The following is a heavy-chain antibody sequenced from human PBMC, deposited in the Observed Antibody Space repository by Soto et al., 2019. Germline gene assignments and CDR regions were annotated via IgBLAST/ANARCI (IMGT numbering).Heavy chain of an antibody. J-gene: IGHJ4*02. CDR3: ARGITMVRGVIPRPYFDY. CDR2: INHSGSA. Sequence: QVQLQQWGAGLLKPSETLFLTCAVYGGSFSGYYWSWIRQPPGKGLEWVGEINHSGSANYNPSLKSRVTTSVDTSKNQFSLKLSSVTAADTAVYYCARGITMVRGVIPRPYFDYWGQGTLVTVSS. CDR1: GGSFSGYY. V-gene: IGHV4-34*01. D-gene: IGHD3-10*01.